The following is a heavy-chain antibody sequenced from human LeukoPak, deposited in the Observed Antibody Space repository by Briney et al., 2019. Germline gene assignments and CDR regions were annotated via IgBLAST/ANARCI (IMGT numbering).Heavy chain of an antibody. V-gene: IGHV4-4*07. Sequence: PSETLSLTCTVSGGSISSYYWSWIRQPAGKGLEWIGRIYTSGSTNYNPSLKSRVTMSVDTSKNQFSLKLSSVTAADTAVYYCAGDVDDYGDYGGYFDYWGQGTLVTVSS. J-gene: IGHJ4*02. CDR2: IYTSGST. D-gene: IGHD4-17*01. CDR1: GGSISSYY. CDR3: AGDVDDYGDYGGYFDY.